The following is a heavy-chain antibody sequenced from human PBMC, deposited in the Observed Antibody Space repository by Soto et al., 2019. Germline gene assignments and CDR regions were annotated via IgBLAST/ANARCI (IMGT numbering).Heavy chain of an antibody. D-gene: IGHD2-21*01. CDR1: GGPFSNYA. CDR3: ARDLEPRARSGDEVDL. Sequence: QVQLVQSGAEVKKPGSSVRVSCKSSGGPFSNYAISWVRQAPGQGLEWMGGIIPIFVTADYPQKLQDRVTITADESTDTAYLELRTLRSEDTAVYYCARDLEPRARSGDEVDLWGQATVVPASS. V-gene: IGHV1-69*01. J-gene: IGHJ3*01. CDR2: IIPIFVTA.